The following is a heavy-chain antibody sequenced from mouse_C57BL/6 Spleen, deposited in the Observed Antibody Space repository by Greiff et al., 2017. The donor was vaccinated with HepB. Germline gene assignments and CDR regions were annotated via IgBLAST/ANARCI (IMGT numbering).Heavy chain of an antibody. CDR3: TRCSGSRDFDY. J-gene: IGHJ2*01. CDR1: GYTFTDYE. D-gene: IGHD1-1*01. CDR2: IDPETGGT. V-gene: IGHV1-15*01. Sequence: QVHVKQSGAELVRPGASVTLSCKASGYTFTDYEMHWVKQTPVHGLEWIGAIDPETGGTAYNQKFKGKAILTADKSSSTAYMELRSLTSEDSAVYYCTRCSGSRDFDYWGQGTTLTVSS.